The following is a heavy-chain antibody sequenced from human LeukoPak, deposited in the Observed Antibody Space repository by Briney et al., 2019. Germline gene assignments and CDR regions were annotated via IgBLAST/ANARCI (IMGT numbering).Heavy chain of an antibody. V-gene: IGHV3-53*01. CDR1: GFTVSSNY. CDR2: IYSGGST. Sequence: GGSLRLSCAASGFTVSSNYMSWVRQAPGKGLEWVSVIYSGGSTYYADSVKGRFTISRDNSKNTLYLQMNSLRAEDTAVYYCARAGVTDELDYWGQGTLVTVSS. D-gene: IGHD2-21*02. CDR3: ARAGVTDELDY. J-gene: IGHJ4*02.